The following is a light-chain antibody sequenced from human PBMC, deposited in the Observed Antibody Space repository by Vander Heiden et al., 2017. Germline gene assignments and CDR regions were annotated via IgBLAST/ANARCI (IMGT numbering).Light chain of an antibody. CDR3: QQYDNLPLT. Sequence: DIQLTQSPSSLSASVGDRVTITCLASQAISNYLNWYQQKPGKAPKLLIYDASNLETGVPSRFSGSGSGTDFTFTISSLQPEDIATYYCQQYDNLPLTFGGGTKVEIK. V-gene: IGKV1-33*01. CDR1: QAISNY. J-gene: IGKJ4*01. CDR2: DAS.